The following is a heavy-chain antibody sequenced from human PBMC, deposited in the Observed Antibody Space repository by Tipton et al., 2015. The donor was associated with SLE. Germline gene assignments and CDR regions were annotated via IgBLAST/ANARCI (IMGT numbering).Heavy chain of an antibody. CDR2: ISYDGSNK. CDR1: GFTFSSYA. CDR3: AKDQRKISSSWYYFDY. Sequence: SLRLSCAASGFTFSSYAMHWVRQAPGKGLEWVAVISYDGSNKYYADSVKGRFTISRDNSKNTLYLQMNSLRAEDTAVYYCAKDQRKISSSWYYFDYWGQGTLVTVSS. V-gene: IGHV3-30-3*01. J-gene: IGHJ4*02. D-gene: IGHD6-13*01.